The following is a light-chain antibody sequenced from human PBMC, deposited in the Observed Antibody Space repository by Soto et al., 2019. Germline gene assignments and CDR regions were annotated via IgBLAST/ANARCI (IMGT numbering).Light chain of an antibody. CDR3: QVWDSSSDHPYV. Sequence: SYELTQPPSVSVAPGQTARITCGGNNIGSKSVHWYQQKPGRAPVLVVYDDSDRPSGIPERFSGSNSGNTATLTISRVEAGDEADYYCQVWDSSSDHPYVFGTGTKVTV. CDR1: NIGSKS. J-gene: IGLJ1*01. V-gene: IGLV3-21*02. CDR2: DDS.